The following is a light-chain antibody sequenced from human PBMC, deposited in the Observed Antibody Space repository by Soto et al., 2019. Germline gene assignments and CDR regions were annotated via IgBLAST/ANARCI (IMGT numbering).Light chain of an antibody. CDR1: SSDIGAY. Sequence: QSVLTQPPSASGSPGQSVTFSCTGTSSDIGAYVSWYQHHPGKAPKLVISEVNKRPSGVPDRFSGSKSGNTASLTVSGLQAEDEADYYCGSYAGNNIVLFGGGTKVTVL. V-gene: IGLV2-8*01. CDR2: EVN. CDR3: GSYAGNNIVL. J-gene: IGLJ2*01.